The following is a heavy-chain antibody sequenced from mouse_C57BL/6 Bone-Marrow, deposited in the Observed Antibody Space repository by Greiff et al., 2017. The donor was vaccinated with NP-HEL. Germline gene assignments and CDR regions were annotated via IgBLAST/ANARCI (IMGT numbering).Heavy chain of an antibody. V-gene: IGHV1-81*01. CDR3: ARSPVRYFDY. CDR1: GYPFTSYG. Sequence: VMLVESGAELARPGASVKLSCKASGYPFTSYGISWVKQRTGQGLEWIGEIYPRSGNTYYNEKFKGKATLTADKSSSTAYMELRSLTSEDSAVYFCARSPVRYFDYWGQGTTLTVSS. J-gene: IGHJ2*01. CDR2: IYPRSGNT.